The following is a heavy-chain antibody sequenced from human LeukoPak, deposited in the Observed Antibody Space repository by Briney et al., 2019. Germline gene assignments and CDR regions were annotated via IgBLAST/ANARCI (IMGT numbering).Heavy chain of an antibody. CDR2: INHSGST. Sequence: PSQTLSLTCTVSGGSISSGDYYWSWIRQPPGKGLEWIGEINHSGSTNYNPSLKSRVTVSLDTSKNQFSLKLSSVTAADTAVYYCARAPGAALDWGQGALVTVSS. V-gene: IGHV4-30-4*08. J-gene: IGHJ4*02. D-gene: IGHD2-15*01. CDR3: ARAPGAALD. CDR1: GGSISSGDYY.